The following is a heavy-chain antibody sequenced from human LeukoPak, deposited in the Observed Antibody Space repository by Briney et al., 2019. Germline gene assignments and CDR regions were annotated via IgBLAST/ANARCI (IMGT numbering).Heavy chain of an antibody. V-gene: IGHV3-73*01. D-gene: IGHD3-9*01. J-gene: IGHJ4*02. CDR3: AVYILTGYYIDY. CDR2: IRSKANNYAT. CDR1: GFTFSGSA. Sequence: PGGSLKLSCAASGFTFSGSAMHWVRQASGKGLEWVGRIRSKANNYATAYAVSVKGRFTISGDDSKNTAYLQMNSLRAEDTAVYYCAVYILTGYYIDYWGQGTLVTVSS.